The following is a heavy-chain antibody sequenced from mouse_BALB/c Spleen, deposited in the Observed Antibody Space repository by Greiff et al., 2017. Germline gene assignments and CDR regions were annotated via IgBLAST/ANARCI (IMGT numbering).Heavy chain of an antibody. Sequence: EVKLMESGGGLVKPGGSLKLSCAASGFTFSSYTMSWVRQTPEKRLEWVATISSGGSYTYYPDSVKGRFTISRDNAKNTLYLQMSSLKSEDTAMYYCTRDRRYDYDDASYYFDYWGQGTTLTVSS. J-gene: IGHJ2*01. CDR1: GFTFSSYT. D-gene: IGHD2-4*01. CDR2: ISSGGSYT. V-gene: IGHV5-6-4*01. CDR3: TRDRRYDYDDASYYFDY.